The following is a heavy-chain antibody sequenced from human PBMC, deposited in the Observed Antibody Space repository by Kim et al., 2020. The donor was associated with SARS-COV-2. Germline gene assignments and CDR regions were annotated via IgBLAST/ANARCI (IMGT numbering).Heavy chain of an antibody. D-gene: IGHD2-2*02. CDR1: GGSISSYY. V-gene: IGHV4-4*07. J-gene: IGHJ4*02. Sequence: SETLSLTCTVSGGSISSYYWSWIRQPAGKGLEWIGRIYTSGSTNYNPSLKSRVTMSVDTSKNQFSLKLSSVTAADTAVYYCARVGGGDCSSTSCYTNYYFDYWGQGTLVTVSS. CDR2: IYTSGST. CDR3: ARVGGGDCSSTSCYTNYYFDY.